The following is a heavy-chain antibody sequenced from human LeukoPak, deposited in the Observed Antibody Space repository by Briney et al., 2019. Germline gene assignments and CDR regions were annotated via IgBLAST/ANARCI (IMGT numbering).Heavy chain of an antibody. CDR2: IYYSGST. J-gene: IGHJ4*02. CDR1: GGSISSHY. Sequence: SETLSLTCTVSGGSISSHYWSWIRQPPGKGLEWIGYIYYSGSTNYNPSLKSPVTISVDTSKNQFSLKLSSVTAADTAVYYCARVLGYLDYWGQGTLVTVSS. CDR3: ARVLGYLDY. V-gene: IGHV4-59*11. D-gene: IGHD2-2*01.